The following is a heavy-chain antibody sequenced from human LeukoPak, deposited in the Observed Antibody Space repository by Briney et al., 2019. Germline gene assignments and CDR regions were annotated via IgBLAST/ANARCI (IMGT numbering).Heavy chain of an antibody. CDR2: IYYSGST. Sequence: SETLSLTCAVYGGSFSGYYWSWIRQPPGKGLEWIGYIYYSGSTNYNPSLKSRVTISVDTSKNQFSLKLSSVTAADTAVYYCARDAEDYYDSSGYYYYYYYMDVWGKGTTVTISS. CDR3: ARDAEDYYDSSGYYYYYYYMDV. J-gene: IGHJ6*03. D-gene: IGHD3-22*01. CDR1: GGSFSGYY. V-gene: IGHV4-59*01.